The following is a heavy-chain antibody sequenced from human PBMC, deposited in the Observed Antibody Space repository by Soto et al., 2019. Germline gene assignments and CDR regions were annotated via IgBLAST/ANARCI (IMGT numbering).Heavy chain of an antibody. CDR1: GGSFSGYY. D-gene: IGHD4-17*01. V-gene: IGHV4-34*01. CDR3: ARGKNYGDYGRGWFDP. CDR2: INHSGST. J-gene: IGHJ5*02. Sequence: PSETLSLTCAVYGGSFSGYYWSWIRQPPGKGLEWIGEINHSGSTNYNPSLKSRVTISVDTSKNQFSLKLSSVTAADTAVYYCARGKNYGDYGRGWFDPWGQGTLVTVSS.